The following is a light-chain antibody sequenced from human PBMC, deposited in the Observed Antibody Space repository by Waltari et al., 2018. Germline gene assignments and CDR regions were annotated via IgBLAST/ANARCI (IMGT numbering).Light chain of an antibody. Sequence: DTQMTQSPSSLSASVGDRVTITCQASQDIRENLNWFQQKQGKAPQVLIFDASRSQAVVPSRFSGSGSVTDFALTISSLQPEDIGTYYCQQYANLPLTFGEGPGWSS. CDR1: QDIREN. J-gene: IGKJ4*01. CDR3: QQYANLPLT. CDR2: DAS. V-gene: IGKV1-33*01.